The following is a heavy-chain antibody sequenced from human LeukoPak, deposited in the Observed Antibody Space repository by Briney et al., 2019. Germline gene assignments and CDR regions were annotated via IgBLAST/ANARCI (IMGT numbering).Heavy chain of an antibody. CDR1: GFTFSSYS. CDR3: ARDSVARWELSTWFDP. J-gene: IGHJ5*02. Sequence: GGSLRLSCAASGFTFSSYSMNWVRQAPGKGLEWVSSISSSSSYIYYADSVKGRFTISRDNAKNSLYLQMNSLRAEDTAVYYCARDSVARWELSTWFDPWGQGTLVTVSS. CDR2: ISSSSSYI. D-gene: IGHD1-26*01. V-gene: IGHV3-21*01.